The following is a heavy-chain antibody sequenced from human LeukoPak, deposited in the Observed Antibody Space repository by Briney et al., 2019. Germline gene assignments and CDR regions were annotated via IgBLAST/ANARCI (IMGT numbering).Heavy chain of an antibody. D-gene: IGHD5-18*01. J-gene: IGHJ4*02. CDR1: GFTFSSYA. Sequence: GGSLRLSCAASGFTFSSYAMHWVRQAPGKGLEWVAVISYDGSNKYYADSVKGRFTISRDNSKNTLYLQMNSLRAEGTAVYYCARDRLPHYTAWIDYWGQGTLVTVSS. CDR3: ARDRLPHYTAWIDY. V-gene: IGHV3-30-3*01. CDR2: ISYDGSNK.